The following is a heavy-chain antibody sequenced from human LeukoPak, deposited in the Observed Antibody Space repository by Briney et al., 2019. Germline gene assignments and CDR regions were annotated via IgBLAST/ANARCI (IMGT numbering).Heavy chain of an antibody. D-gene: IGHD6-13*01. V-gene: IGHV4-61*02. CDR3: ARVEAAAAHFDY. CDR2: IYTSGST. CDR1: GGSISSSSYY. J-gene: IGHJ4*02. Sequence: PSETLSLTCTVSGGSISSSSYYWGWIRQPAGKGLEWIGRIYTSGSTNYNPSLKSRVTMSVDTSKDQFSLKLSSVTAADTAVYYCARVEAAAAHFDYWGQGTLVTVSS.